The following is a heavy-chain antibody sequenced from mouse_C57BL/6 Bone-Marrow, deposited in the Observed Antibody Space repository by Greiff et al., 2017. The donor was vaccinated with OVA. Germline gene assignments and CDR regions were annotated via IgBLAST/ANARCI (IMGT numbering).Heavy chain of an antibody. V-gene: IGHV14-3*01. D-gene: IGHD2-4*01. CDR2: IDPANGNT. CDR1: GFNIKNTY. Sequence: EVQLQQSVAELVRPGASVKLSCTASGFNIKNTYMHLVKQRPEQGLEWIGRIDPANGNTKYAPKFQGKATITADTSSNTAYLQLSSLTSEDTAIYYCARREGLPFAYWGQGTLVTVSA. J-gene: IGHJ3*01. CDR3: ARREGLPFAY.